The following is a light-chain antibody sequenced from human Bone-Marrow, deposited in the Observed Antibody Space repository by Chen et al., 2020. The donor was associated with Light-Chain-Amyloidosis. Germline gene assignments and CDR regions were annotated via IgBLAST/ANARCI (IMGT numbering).Light chain of an antibody. Sequence: SYELTQPPSVSVSPGQTAVITCSGDDLPTKYAYWYQQKPGQAPGLVIHRDTERPSGISERFSGSSAGTTATLTISGVQAEDEADYHCQSADSSGTYEVIFGGGTKLTVL. CDR3: QSADSSGTYEVI. CDR1: DLPTKY. V-gene: IGLV3-25*03. J-gene: IGLJ2*01. CDR2: RDT.